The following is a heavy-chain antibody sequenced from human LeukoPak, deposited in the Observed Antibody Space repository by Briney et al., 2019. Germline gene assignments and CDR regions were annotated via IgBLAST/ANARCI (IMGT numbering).Heavy chain of an antibody. D-gene: IGHD1-26*01. CDR2: INSDGANT. Sequence: GGSLRLSCAASDFTFSTYCMHWVRQAPGKGLVWVSRINSDGANTDYADSVKGRFTISRDNAKNTLYMQMNSLRVDDTAVYYCVREASGVSSSAFDVWGQGTMVTVSS. CDR1: DFTFSTYC. CDR3: VREASGVSSSAFDV. J-gene: IGHJ3*01. V-gene: IGHV3-74*01.